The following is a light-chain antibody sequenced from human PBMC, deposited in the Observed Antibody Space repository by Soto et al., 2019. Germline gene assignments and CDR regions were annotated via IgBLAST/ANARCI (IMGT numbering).Light chain of an antibody. Sequence: EIVLTQSPATLSLSPGERAALSCNASQSVHNFLAWYQQKPGQAPRLLIHDASHRAAGIPARFSGSGFGTDFTLTISSLEPEDAAVYYCQQRSNWPPITFGQGTRLEIK. V-gene: IGKV3-11*01. CDR1: QSVHNF. J-gene: IGKJ5*01. CDR2: DAS. CDR3: QQRSNWPPIT.